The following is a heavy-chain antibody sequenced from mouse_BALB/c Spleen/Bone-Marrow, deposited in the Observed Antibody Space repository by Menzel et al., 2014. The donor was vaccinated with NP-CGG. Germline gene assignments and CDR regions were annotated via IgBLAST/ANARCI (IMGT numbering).Heavy chain of an antibody. CDR2: IYPGNVNT. D-gene: IGHD1-3*01. Sequence: VQLQQSGPELVRPGTSVRISCKASGYTFTNYYIHWVKQRPGQGLEWIGWIYPGNVNTKNNEKFKGKATLTADKSSSTAYMQLSSLTSEDSAVYFCAGNNDGWCFDVWGAGTTVTVSS. CDR3: AGNNDGWCFDV. V-gene: IGHV1S56*01. CDR1: GYTFTNYY. J-gene: IGHJ1*01.